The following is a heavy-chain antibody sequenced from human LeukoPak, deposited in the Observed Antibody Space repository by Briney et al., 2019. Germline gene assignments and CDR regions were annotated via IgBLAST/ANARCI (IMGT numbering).Heavy chain of an antibody. J-gene: IGHJ5*02. CDR3: ARAYWYSSSSGTENWFDP. Sequence: SETLSLTCTVSGVSITSYYWSWIRQPAGKGLEWIGRIHITGSTNYNPSLKSQVTMSVDTSKNQFSLKLSSVTAADTAVYYCARAYWYSSSSGTENWFDPWGQGTLVTVSS. D-gene: IGHD6-6*01. V-gene: IGHV4-4*07. CDR2: IHITGST. CDR1: GVSITSYY.